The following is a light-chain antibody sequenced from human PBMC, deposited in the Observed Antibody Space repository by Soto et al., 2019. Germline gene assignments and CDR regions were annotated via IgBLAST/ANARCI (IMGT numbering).Light chain of an antibody. CDR1: SSDVGGYNY. CDR2: DVT. V-gene: IGLV2-11*01. CDR3: CSYAGSYSWV. J-gene: IGLJ3*02. Sequence: QSALTQPRSVSGSPGQAVTISCTGTSSDVGGYNYVSWYQQHPGRAPKLMIYDVTKRPSGVPDRLSGSKSVSTASLTISGLQAEDDADYYCCSYAGSYSWVFGGGTKLTV.